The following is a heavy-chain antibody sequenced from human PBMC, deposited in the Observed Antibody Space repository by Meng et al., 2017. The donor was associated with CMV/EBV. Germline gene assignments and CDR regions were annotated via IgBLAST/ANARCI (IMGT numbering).Heavy chain of an antibody. CDR2: ISSSSSTI. Sequence: GESLKISCAASGFTFSSYSMNWVRQAPGKGLEWVSYISSSSSTIYYADSVKGRFTISRDNAKNSLYLQMNSLRAEDTALYYCAKDNARYCSSTSCYRFDYWGQGTLVTVSS. CDR3: AKDNARYCSSTSCYRFDY. J-gene: IGHJ4*02. D-gene: IGHD2-2*01. V-gene: IGHV3-48*04. CDR1: GFTFSSYS.